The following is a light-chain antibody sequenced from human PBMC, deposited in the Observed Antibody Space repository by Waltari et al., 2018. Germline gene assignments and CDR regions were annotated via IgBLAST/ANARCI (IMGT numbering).Light chain of an antibody. J-gene: IGKJ1*01. V-gene: IGKV4-1*01. Sequence: DIVMTQSPDSLAGSLCEGATINCKSSQSVLYSSNNKNCLAWYQQKPGQPPKLLIYWASTRESGVPDRFSGSGSGTDFTLTISSLQAEDVAVYYCHQYYSSPWTFGQGTKVEI. CDR2: WAS. CDR3: HQYYSSPWT. CDR1: QSVLYSSNNKNC.